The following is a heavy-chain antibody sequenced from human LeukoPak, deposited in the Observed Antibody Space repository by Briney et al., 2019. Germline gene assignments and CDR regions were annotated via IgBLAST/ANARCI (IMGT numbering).Heavy chain of an antibody. D-gene: IGHD2-2*01. CDR2: IKGDGSVQ. CDR3: VGQLLRVA. CDR1: GFPFSTYW. Sequence: GGSLRLSCTASGFPFSTYWISWVRQAPGKGPEWVANIKGDGSVQDYVDAVRGRCTISRDNAKNSVYLQMNSLRVDDTAIYYCVGQLLRVAWGKGTTVTVSS. J-gene: IGHJ6*04. V-gene: IGHV3-7*01.